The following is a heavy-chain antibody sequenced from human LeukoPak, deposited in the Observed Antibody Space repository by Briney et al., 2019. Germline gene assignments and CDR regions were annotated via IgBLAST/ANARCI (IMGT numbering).Heavy chain of an antibody. Sequence: PGGSLRLSCAASGFTVSSNYMSWVRQAPGKGLEWVSVIYSGGSTYYADSVKGRFTISRDNSKNTLYLQMNSLRAEDTAVYYCARGMGLHLGELSFYYYYYMDVWGKGTTVTISS. CDR1: GFTVSSNY. J-gene: IGHJ6*03. CDR3: ARGMGLHLGELSFYYYYYMDV. V-gene: IGHV3-53*01. CDR2: IYSGGST. D-gene: IGHD3-16*02.